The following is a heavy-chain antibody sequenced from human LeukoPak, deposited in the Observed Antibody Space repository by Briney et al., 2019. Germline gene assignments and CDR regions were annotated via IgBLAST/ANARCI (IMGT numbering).Heavy chain of an antibody. CDR2: ISNDGSIT. J-gene: IGHJ4*02. CDR3: AKVTGGDMITYGGLDY. Sequence: GGSLRLSCAASGFSFSSYGMHWVRQAPGKGLEWVAVISNDGSITKYGDSAKGRFTISRDNSKNTLYVQMNSLRAEDTAIYYCAKVTGGDMITYGGLDYWGQGTLVTVSS. CDR1: GFSFSSYG. D-gene: IGHD3-16*01. V-gene: IGHV3-30*18.